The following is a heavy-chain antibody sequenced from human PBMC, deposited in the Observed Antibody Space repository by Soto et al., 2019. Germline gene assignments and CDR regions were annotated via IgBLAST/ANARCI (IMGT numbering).Heavy chain of an antibody. CDR2: IYSSGNT. CDR1: GASVSSDNYY. D-gene: IGHD7-27*01. V-gene: IGHV4-30-4*01. J-gene: IGHJ5*02. CDR3: ARRVTGGGERFDP. Sequence: QVQLQVSGPGLVEPSQTLSLTCTVSGASVSSDNYYWTWIRQPPGKDLEWIGYIYSSGNTNYNLSLRSRVTMSKDTSKNQFSLKLSSVTVADTAVYYGARRVTGGGERFDPWGQGTLVTVSS.